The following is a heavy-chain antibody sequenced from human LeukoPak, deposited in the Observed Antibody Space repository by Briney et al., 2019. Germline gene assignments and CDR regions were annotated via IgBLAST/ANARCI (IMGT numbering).Heavy chain of an antibody. CDR3: SRGSGWLSVY. D-gene: IGHD6-19*01. Sequence: GGSLRLSCAASGFTFSSYSMNWVRQAPGKEPEWIGFISGGTTEYAASVKGRFTISRDDSTSIAYLQMNSLTTEDTAVYYCSRGSGWLSVYWGQGTLVTVSS. CDR1: GFTFSSYS. J-gene: IGHJ4*02. CDR2: ISGGTT. V-gene: IGHV3-49*04.